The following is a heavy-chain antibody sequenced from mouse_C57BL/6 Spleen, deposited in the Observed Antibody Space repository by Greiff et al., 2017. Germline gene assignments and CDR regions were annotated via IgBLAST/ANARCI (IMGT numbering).Heavy chain of an antibody. V-gene: IGHV1-50*01. Sequence: VQLQQPGAELVKPGASVKLSCKASGYTFTSYWMQWVKQRPGQGLEWIGEIDPSDSYTNYTQKFKGKATLTVDTSSSTAYMQLSSLTSEDSAVYYCANWDEDYWGQGTTLTVSS. CDR2: IDPSDSYT. D-gene: IGHD4-1*01. CDR3: ANWDEDY. CDR1: GYTFTSYW. J-gene: IGHJ2*01.